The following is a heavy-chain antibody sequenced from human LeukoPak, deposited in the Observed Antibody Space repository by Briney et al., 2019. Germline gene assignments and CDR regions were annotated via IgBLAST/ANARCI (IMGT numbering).Heavy chain of an antibody. CDR3: AREFTIFGAFDI. D-gene: IGHD3-3*01. CDR2: IYTSGST. V-gene: IGHV4-61*02. J-gene: IGHJ3*02. Sequence: PSQTLSLTCTVSGGSISSGSYYWSWIRQPAGKGLEWIGRIYTSGSTNYNPSLKSRVTISVDTSKNQFSLKLSSVTDADTAVYYCAREFTIFGAFDIWGQGTMVTVSS. CDR1: GGSISSGSYY.